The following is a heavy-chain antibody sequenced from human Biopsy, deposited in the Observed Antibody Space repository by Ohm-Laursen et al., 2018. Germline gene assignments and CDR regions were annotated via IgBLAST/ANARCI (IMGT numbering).Heavy chain of an antibody. J-gene: IGHJ5*02. V-gene: IGHV4-39*01. Sequence: SDTLSLTCPVSGGSISSSTTYYWAWLRQPPGKGLEWIGSIYNTETTFYNPSLKSRVTISVDTSTNQFSRKVSSVTAADTALYFCARHPTGFWFDPWGHGTLVTVSS. CDR1: GGSISSSTTYY. CDR2: IYNTETT. CDR3: ARHPTGFWFDP.